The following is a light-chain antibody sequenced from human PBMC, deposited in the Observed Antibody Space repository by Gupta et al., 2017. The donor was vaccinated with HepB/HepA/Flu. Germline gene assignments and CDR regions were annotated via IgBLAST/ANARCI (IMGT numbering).Light chain of an antibody. V-gene: IGKV4-1*01. CDR1: QNLLYSSKNKNY. Sequence: DIVMTQSPDSLAVSLGERATIDCKSSQNLLYSSKNKNYLAWYQQKPGQPPRLLIYWASTREYGVPDRFSGSGSGTDFTLTISSRQAEDVAVYYCQQEDSSLWTFGRGTKVEIK. CDR2: WAS. J-gene: IGKJ1*01. CDR3: QQEDSSLWT.